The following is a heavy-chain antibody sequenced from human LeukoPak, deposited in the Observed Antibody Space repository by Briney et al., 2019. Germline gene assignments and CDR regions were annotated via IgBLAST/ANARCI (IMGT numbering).Heavy chain of an antibody. CDR1: GYSFTNYW. Sequence: GESLKISCKASGYSFTNYWIGWVRQMPGKGLEWMGIIYPSDSDIRYSPSFQGQVTISADKSINTAYLQWSSLKASDTAIYYCARAGTSNYRFFDSWGQGTLVTVSS. CDR3: ARAGTSNYRFFDS. V-gene: IGHV5-51*01. D-gene: IGHD4-11*01. J-gene: IGHJ4*02. CDR2: IYPSDSDI.